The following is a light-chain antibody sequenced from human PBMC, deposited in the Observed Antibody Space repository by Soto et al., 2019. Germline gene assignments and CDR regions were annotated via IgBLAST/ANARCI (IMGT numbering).Light chain of an antibody. CDR1: QSVSSY. CDR3: QQRSNWPPWT. J-gene: IGKJ1*01. Sequence: EIVLTQSPATLSLSPGERATLSCRASQSVSSYLAWYQQKPGQAPRLLIYDASNRATGLPARFSGSGSGTDVTLTISSLEDEDFAVYYCQQRSNWPPWTFGQGTKVEIK. V-gene: IGKV3-11*01. CDR2: DAS.